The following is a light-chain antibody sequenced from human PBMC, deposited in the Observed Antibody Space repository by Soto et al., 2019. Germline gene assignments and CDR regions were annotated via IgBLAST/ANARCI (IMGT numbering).Light chain of an antibody. CDR2: DAS. V-gene: IGKV3D-15*01. CDR3: QQYNNWPAIT. Sequence: DIVLTQSPVTLSLSPGDRATLSCRASETVSSYLLWYQQKPGQDPRLLIYDASERATGIPARFSGSGSGTEFTLTISSLQSEDFAVYYCQQYNNWPAITFGQGTRLEIK. J-gene: IGKJ5*01. CDR1: ETVSSY.